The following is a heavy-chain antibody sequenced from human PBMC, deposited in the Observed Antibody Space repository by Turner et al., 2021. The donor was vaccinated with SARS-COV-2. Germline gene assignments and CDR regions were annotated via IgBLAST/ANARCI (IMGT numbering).Heavy chain of an antibody. V-gene: IGHV3-66*03. D-gene: IGHD1-26*01. CDR2: IDSGGST. CDR1: GFTVSSNY. CDR3: ARDRIIWDRGVYYYYGMDV. J-gene: IGHJ6*02. Sequence: EVQLVESGGGLIQPGGSLRLSCASSGFTVSSNYMSWVRQAPGKGLEWVSVIDSGGSTYYADSVKGRFTISRDNSKNTLYLQMNSLRAEDTAVYYCARDRIIWDRGVYYYYGMDVWGQGTTVTVSS.